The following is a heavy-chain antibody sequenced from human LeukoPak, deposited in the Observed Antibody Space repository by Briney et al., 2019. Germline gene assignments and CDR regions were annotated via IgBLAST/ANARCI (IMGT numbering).Heavy chain of an antibody. Sequence: AGGSLRLSCAASGFTFSDFYMSWIRQAPGKRLEWVSSMSSSGSTIYYADSVKGRFTISRDNAKNSLYLQMNSLRAEDTAVYYCARYIVVVPADDAFDIWGQGTMVTVSS. V-gene: IGHV3-11*01. CDR2: MSSSGSTI. CDR1: GFTFSDFY. CDR3: ARYIVVVPADDAFDI. D-gene: IGHD2-2*01. J-gene: IGHJ3*02.